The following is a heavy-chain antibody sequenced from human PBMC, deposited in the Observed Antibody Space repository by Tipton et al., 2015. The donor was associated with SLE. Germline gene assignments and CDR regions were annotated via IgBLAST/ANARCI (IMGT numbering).Heavy chain of an antibody. CDR3: ARVPYYYGSGSYYFDY. J-gene: IGHJ4*02. V-gene: IGHV4-59*01. Sequence: TLSLTCTVSGGSISSNYWSWIRQPPGKGLEWIGYIYYSGSTNYNPSLKSRVTISVDTSKNQFSLKLSSVTAADTAVYYCARVPYYYGSGSYYFDYWGQGTLVTVSS. CDR2: IYYSGST. D-gene: IGHD3-10*01. CDR1: GGSISSNY.